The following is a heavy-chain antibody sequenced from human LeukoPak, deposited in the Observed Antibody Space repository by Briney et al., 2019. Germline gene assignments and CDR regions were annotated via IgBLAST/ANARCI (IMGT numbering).Heavy chain of an antibody. V-gene: IGHV4-59*01. CDR2: IYYSGST. CDR1: GGSISSYY. D-gene: IGHD3-22*01. CDR3: ARVHVGYYFESGGINCLDP. J-gene: IGHJ5*02. Sequence: SETLSPNCTVSGGSISSYYWSWIRQPPGKGLGWIGYIYYSGSTNYNPSLKSRVTISVDTSKNQFSLKRSSVTAADTAVYYCARVHVGYYFESGGINCLDPWGQGTLVTVSS.